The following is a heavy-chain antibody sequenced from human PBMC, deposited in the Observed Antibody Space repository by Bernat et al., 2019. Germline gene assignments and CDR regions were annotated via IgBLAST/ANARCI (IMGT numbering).Heavy chain of an antibody. D-gene: IGHD3-16*02. V-gene: IGHV3-48*03. CDR2: ISGSGSTI. Sequence: EVQLVESGGGLVQPGGSLRLSCAASGFTFSSYEMNWVRQAPGKGLEWVSYISGSGSTIYYADSVRGRFTISRDNAKNSLFLQINILRAEDTAVYSCARGIRYFDLWGQGTTVTVSS. CDR3: ARGIRYFDL. CDR1: GFTFSSYE. J-gene: IGHJ6*02.